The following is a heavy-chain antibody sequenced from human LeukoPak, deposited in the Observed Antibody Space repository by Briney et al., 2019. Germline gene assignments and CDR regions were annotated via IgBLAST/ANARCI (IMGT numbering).Heavy chain of an antibody. Sequence: GGSLRLSCAASGFTFSSNYMSWVRQAPGKGLEGVSVIYSGGSIYYAGSVKGRFTISRDNSKNTLYLQMNSLRAEDTAVYYCARDDVIPIYGGNSMDVWGQGTTVTVSS. CDR1: GFTFSSNY. CDR2: IYSGGSI. V-gene: IGHV3-66*01. J-gene: IGHJ6*02. CDR3: ARDDVIPIYGGNSMDV. D-gene: IGHD4-23*01.